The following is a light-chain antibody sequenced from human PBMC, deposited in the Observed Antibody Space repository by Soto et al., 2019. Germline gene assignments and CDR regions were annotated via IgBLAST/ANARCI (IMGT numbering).Light chain of an antibody. CDR1: QSVGSN. Sequence: EIVMTQSPATLSVSPGERATLSCRASQSVGSNLAWYQQKPGQAPRLLIYGASTGATGIPARFSGSGSGTEFTLTISSLQSEDFALYFCQQYNNWPPDRTFGQGTKVEIK. J-gene: IGKJ1*01. CDR2: GAS. V-gene: IGKV3-15*01. CDR3: QQYNNWPPDRT.